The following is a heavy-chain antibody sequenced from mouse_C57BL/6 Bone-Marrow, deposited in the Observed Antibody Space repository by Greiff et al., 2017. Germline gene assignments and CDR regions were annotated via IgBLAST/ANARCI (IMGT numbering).Heavy chain of an antibody. V-gene: IGHV1-55*01. CDR1: GYTFTSYW. D-gene: IGHD4-1*01. Sequence: VQLQQPGAELVKPGASVKMSCKASGYTFTSYWITWVKQRPGQGLEWIGDIYPTCGRTNYNEKFKSQAILTVDNSSNTAYMQLSSLTSEDSAVFYCARSGPLGRSFDYWGQGTTLTVSS. CDR2: IYPTCGRT. CDR3: ARSGPLGRSFDY. J-gene: IGHJ2*01.